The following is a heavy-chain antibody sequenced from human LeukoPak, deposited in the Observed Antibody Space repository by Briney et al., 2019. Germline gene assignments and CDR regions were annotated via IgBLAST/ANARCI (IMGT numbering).Heavy chain of an antibody. CDR1: GYTFVDYY. D-gene: IGHD6-13*01. Sequence: GASVTVSCKASGYTFVDYYMHWVRQAPGQGLEWMGWINPNSGGTNYARKFQGRVIMTRDTSISSVNMELSRLRSDDTAVYYCARATGYSRNYFDYWGQGTLVTVSS. J-gene: IGHJ4*02. CDR3: ARATGYSRNYFDY. CDR2: INPNSGGT. V-gene: IGHV1-2*02.